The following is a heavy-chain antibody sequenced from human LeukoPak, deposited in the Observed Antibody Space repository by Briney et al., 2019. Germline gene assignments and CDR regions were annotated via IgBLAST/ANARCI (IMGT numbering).Heavy chain of an antibody. CDR2: IYYSGST. V-gene: IGHV4-39*01. CDR3: ARHLPVPITMIVVGPFDY. D-gene: IGHD3-22*01. Sequence: PSETLSLTCTVSGGSISSSSYYWGWIRQPPGKGLEWIGSIYYSGSTYYNPSLKSRVTISVDTSKNQFSLKLSSVTAADTAVYYCARHLPVPITMIVVGPFDYWGQGTLVTVSS. J-gene: IGHJ4*02. CDR1: GGSISSSSYY.